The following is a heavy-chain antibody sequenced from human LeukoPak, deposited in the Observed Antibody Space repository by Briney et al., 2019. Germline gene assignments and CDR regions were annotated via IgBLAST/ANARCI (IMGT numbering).Heavy chain of an antibody. V-gene: IGHV4-34*01. CDR2: INHSGST. CDR1: GGSFSGYY. CDR3: ARGTNVSEQLVVGEFDY. J-gene: IGHJ4*02. Sequence: SETLSLTCAVYGGSFSGYYWSWIRQPPGKGLEWIGEINHSGSTNYNPSLKSRVTISVDTSKNQFSLKLSSVTAADTAVYYCARGTNVSEQLVVGEFDYRGQGTLVTVSS. D-gene: IGHD6-6*01.